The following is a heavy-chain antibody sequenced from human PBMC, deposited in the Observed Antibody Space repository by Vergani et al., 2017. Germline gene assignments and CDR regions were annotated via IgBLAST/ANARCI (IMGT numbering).Heavy chain of an antibody. CDR2: ICHTEDT. CDR3: ATIGYRRWGYYFDY. J-gene: IGHJ4*02. Sequence: QVQLQESGPGLVKPPGTLSLTCAVSGDSISSNNCWTWVRQPPGKGLEWIGEICHTEDTKYSPSLKSRVTVSVDESRNLFSLRLNSATAADTAVYYCATIGYRRWGYYFDYWGQGILVTVSS. D-gene: IGHD2-2*02. CDR1: GDSISSNNC. V-gene: IGHV4-4*03.